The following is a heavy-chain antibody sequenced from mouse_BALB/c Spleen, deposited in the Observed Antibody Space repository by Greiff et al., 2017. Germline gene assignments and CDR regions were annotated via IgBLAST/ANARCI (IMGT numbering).Heavy chain of an antibody. Sequence: QVQLQQPGAELVRPGASVKLSCKASGYTFTSYWINWVKQRPGQGLEWIGNIYPSDSYTNYNQKFKDKATLTVDKSSSTAYMQLSSPTSEDSAVYYCTRSEACYRYKAWFAYWGQGTLVTVSA. CDR3: TRSEACYRYKAWFAY. CDR1: GYTFTSYW. CDR2: IYPSDSYT. V-gene: IGHV1-69*02. D-gene: IGHD2-14*01. J-gene: IGHJ3*01.